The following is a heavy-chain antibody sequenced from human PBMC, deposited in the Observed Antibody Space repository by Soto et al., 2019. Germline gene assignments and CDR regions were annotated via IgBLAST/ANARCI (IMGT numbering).Heavy chain of an antibody. CDR1: GYTFTGYY. Sequence: VASVKVSCKASGYTFTGYYLHWVRQAPGQGLEWMGWINPQSGVTKSAQQFQGRVTMTRDTSITTAYMEVTSLRSDDTAVFYCARENPSDSAFDYWGHGTLVTVSS. J-gene: IGHJ4*01. CDR2: INPQSGVT. V-gene: IGHV1-2*02. CDR3: ARENPSDSAFDY.